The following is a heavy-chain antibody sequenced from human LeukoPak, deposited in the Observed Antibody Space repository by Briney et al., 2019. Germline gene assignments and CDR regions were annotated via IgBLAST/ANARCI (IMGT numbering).Heavy chain of an antibody. J-gene: IGHJ4*02. CDR1: GGSISSGSYY. CDR2: IYTSGST. V-gene: IGHV4-61*02. D-gene: IGHD3-9*01. Sequence: SETLSLTCTVSGGSISSGSYYWSWIRQPAGKGLEWIGRIYTSGSTNYNPSLKSRVTISVDTSKNQFSLKLSSVTAADTAVYYCARHIWLSTQSFFDYWGQGTLVTVSS. CDR3: ARHIWLSTQSFFDY.